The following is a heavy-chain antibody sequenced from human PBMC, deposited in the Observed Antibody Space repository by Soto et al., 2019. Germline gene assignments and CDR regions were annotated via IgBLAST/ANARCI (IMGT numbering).Heavy chain of an antibody. CDR2: INAGNGNT. D-gene: IGHD6-19*01. CDR3: ASDYGSNWRL. CDR1: GFVSTNHN. J-gene: IGHJ4*02. V-gene: IGHV1-3*01. Sequence: QAHLVQSGTEVKMPGDSVQVSCKASGFVSTNHNFHWVRQAPGQSLEWMGRINAGNGNTQYSQNFQGRVTFTSDQSASTAFMELTNLRFEDRAMYYCASDYGSNWRLWGQGTLVSVSS.